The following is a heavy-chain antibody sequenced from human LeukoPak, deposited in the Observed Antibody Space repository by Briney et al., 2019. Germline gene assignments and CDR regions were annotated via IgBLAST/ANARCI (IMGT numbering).Heavy chain of an antibody. CDR1: GGSISSYY. CDR2: IYYSGST. V-gene: IGHV4-59*08. J-gene: IGHJ3*02. Sequence: SETLSLTCTVSGGSISSYYWSWIRQPPGKGLEWIGYIYYSGSTNYNPSLKSRVTISVDTSKNQFSLKLSSVTAADTAVYYCARRAWVVLWGGSGGFDIWGQGTMVTVSS. CDR3: ARRAWVVLWGGSGGFDI. D-gene: IGHD2-2*01.